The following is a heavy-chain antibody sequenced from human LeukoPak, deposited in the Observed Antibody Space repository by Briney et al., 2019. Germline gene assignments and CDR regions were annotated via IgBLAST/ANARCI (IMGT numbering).Heavy chain of an antibody. V-gene: IGHV1-2*02. J-gene: IGHJ4*02. CDR2: INPNSAGT. D-gene: IGHD2-2*01. CDR3: ARGYCSSTSCYFDS. CDR1: GYTFTRYY. Sequence: ASVKISCKASGYTFTRYYIHWVRQAPGQGLEWMGWINPNSAGTNYAQKFQGRVTMARDTSISTAYMELSRLRSDDTAVFYCARGYCSSTSCYFDSWGQGTLVTVSS.